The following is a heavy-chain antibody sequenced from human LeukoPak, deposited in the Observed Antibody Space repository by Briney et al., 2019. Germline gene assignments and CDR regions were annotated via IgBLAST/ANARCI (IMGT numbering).Heavy chain of an antibody. CDR1: GFTFSSYA. Sequence: GGSLRLSCAASGFTFSSYAMHWVRQAPGKGLEWVAVISYDGSNKYYADSVKGRFTISRDNSKNTLYLQMNSLRAEDTAVYYCARGGDDYGNTYFDYWGQGTLVTVSS. D-gene: IGHD4-17*01. J-gene: IGHJ4*02. V-gene: IGHV3-30-3*01. CDR2: ISYDGSNK. CDR3: ARGGDDYGNTYFDY.